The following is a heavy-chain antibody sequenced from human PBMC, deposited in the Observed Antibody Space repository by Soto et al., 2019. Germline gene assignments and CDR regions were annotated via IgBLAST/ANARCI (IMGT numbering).Heavy chain of an antibody. V-gene: IGHV4-39*01. D-gene: IGHD2-15*01. J-gene: IGHJ5*01. CDR1: GGIITNPASY. CDR3: ATRTPFYATESSRFDS. CDR2: IDNSGSS. Sequence: SETLSLTCSASGGIITNPASYWGWIRRPPGNGREWTETIDNSGSSKTSSSIMIRVSIPAYTSNSQFSLRLTSVTAADTAVYYCATRTPFYATESSRFDSWGQRSLFTVSS.